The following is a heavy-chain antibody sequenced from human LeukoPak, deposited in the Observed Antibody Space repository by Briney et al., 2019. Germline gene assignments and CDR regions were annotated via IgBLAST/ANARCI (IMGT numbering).Heavy chain of an antibody. J-gene: IGHJ4*02. CDR1: GFTFSSYA. D-gene: IGHD1-7*01. V-gene: IGHV3-30*18. Sequence: GGSLRLSCAASGFTFSSYAMHWVRQAPGKGLEWVAVISYDGSNKYYADSVKGRFTISRDNSKNTLYLQMNSLRAEDTAVYYCAKSPKKSPTGTTCWGQGTLVTVSS. CDR3: AKSPKKSPTGTTC. CDR2: ISYDGSNK.